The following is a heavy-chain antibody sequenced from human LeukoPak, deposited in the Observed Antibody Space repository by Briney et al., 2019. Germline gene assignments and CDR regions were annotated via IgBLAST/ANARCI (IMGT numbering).Heavy chain of an antibody. CDR1: GFTFSSYS. CDR2: ISSSSSYI. D-gene: IGHD3-22*01. V-gene: IGHV3-21*01. Sequence: GGSLRLSCAASGFTFSSYSMNWVRQAPGKGLEWVSSISSSSSYIYYADSVKGRFTISRDNAKNSLYLQMNSLRTEDTAVYYCARDHHRRLYDSQARNTFDIWGQGTMVTVSS. J-gene: IGHJ3*02. CDR3: ARDHHRRLYDSQARNTFDI.